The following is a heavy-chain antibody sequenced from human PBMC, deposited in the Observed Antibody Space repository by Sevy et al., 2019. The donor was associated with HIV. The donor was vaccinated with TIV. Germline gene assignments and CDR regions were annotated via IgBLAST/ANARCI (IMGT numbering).Heavy chain of an antibody. CDR3: AREGCTKPHDY. CDR1: GFTFNKNS. V-gene: IGHV3-23*01. D-gene: IGHD2-8*01. J-gene: IGHJ4*02. Sequence: GGSLRLSCAASGFTFNKNSMSWVRQPLGKGLEWVSTLSFGCGEINYADSVKGRFTISRVNSKSSVYLQMNNLRPEDTAVYYCAREGCTKPHDYWGQGTLVTVSS. CDR2: LSFGCGEI.